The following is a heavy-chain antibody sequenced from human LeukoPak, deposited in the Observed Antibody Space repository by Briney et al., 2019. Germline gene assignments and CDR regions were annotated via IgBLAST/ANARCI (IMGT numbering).Heavy chain of an antibody. CDR2: IYHSGST. V-gene: IGHV4-38-2*01. J-gene: IGHJ4*02. CDR1: GYSISSGYY. Sequence: SETLSLTCAVSGYSISSGYYWGWIRPPPGKGLEWIGNIYHSGSTYYNPSLKSRVTISVDTSKNQFSLKLSSVTAADTAVYYCARHGIAAPPYYFDYWGQGTLVTVSS. D-gene: IGHD6-13*01. CDR3: ARHGIAAPPYYFDY.